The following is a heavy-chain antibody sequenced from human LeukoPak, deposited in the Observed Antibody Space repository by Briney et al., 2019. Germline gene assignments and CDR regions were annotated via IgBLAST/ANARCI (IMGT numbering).Heavy chain of an antibody. V-gene: IGHV1-18*01. D-gene: IGHD6-6*01. CDR1: GYTFTSYG. J-gene: IGHJ6*03. Sequence: ASVKVSCKASGYTFTSYGISWVRQAPGQGLEWMGWISAYNGNTNYAQKLQGRVTMTTDTSTSTAYMELRSLRSEDTAVYYCARSSIAARQYYYMDVWGKGTTVTVSS. CDR2: ISAYNGNT. CDR3: ARSSIAARQYYYMDV.